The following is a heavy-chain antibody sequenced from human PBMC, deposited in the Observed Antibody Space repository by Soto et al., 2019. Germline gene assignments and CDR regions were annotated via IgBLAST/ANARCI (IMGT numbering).Heavy chain of an antibody. J-gene: IGHJ5*02. CDR3: AHRWFGEIFDP. D-gene: IGHD3-10*01. V-gene: IGHV2-5*02. Sequence: QITLKESGPTLVKPTQTLTLTCTFSGFSLSTSGVGVGWIRQPPGKALEWLALIYWDDDKRYSPSLKSRLTITNDTPKNPIVLTMTNMDPLDTATYYCAHRWFGEIFDPWGQGTLVTVCS. CDR1: GFSLSTSGVG. CDR2: IYWDDDK.